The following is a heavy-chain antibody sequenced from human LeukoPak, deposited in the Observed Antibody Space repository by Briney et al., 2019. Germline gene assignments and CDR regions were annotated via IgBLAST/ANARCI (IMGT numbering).Heavy chain of an antibody. D-gene: IGHD3-22*01. V-gene: IGHV4-34*01. CDR2: INHSGTT. CDR3: ARKLGYYYDSTFDY. CDR1: GGSFSGYY. Sequence: SETLSLTCAVYGGSFSGYYWSWIRQPPGKGLEWIGEINHSGTTNYNPSLKSRVTISVDTSKNQFPLKLSSVTAADTAVYYCARKLGYYYDSTFDYWGQGTLVTVSA. J-gene: IGHJ4*02.